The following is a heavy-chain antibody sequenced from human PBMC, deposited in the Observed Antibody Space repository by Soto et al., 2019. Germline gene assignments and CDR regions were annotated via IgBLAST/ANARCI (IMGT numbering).Heavy chain of an antibody. V-gene: IGHV1-18*01. J-gene: IGHJ6*03. D-gene: IGHD3-10*01. CDR3: ARGHYYGSGSLLVSKGSYFYMDV. Sequence: QVQLVQSGAEVKKPGASVKVSCKASGYTFTSYGISWVRQAPGQGLEWMGWISAYNGNTNYAQKRQGRVTMTTATSTSKAYLGLRSLRSDATAVYYCARGHYYGSGSLLVSKGSYFYMDVWGKGTTVTVSS. CDR2: ISAYNGNT. CDR1: GYTFTSYG.